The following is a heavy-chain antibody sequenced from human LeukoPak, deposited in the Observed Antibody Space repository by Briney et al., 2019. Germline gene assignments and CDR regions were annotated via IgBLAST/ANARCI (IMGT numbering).Heavy chain of an antibody. CDR2: IRSKAYGGTT. CDR3: TTYDPSDYYGMDV. V-gene: IGHV3-49*04. J-gene: IGHJ6*02. Sequence: GRSLRLSCTASGFTFGDYAVTWVRQAPGKGLEWVGFIRSKAYGGTTEYAASVKGRLTISKDDSKSIAYLQMNSLKTEDTAVYYCTTYDPSDYYGMDVWGQGTTVTVSS. D-gene: IGHD5-12*01. CDR1: GFTFGDYA.